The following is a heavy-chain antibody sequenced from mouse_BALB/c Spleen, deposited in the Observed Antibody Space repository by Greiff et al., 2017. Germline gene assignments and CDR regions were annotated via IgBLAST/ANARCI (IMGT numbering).Heavy chain of an antibody. CDR1: GFTFSSFG. CDR3: ARLSYDYDGFAY. D-gene: IGHD2-4*01. Sequence: EVKLMESGGGLVQPGGSRKLSCAASGFTFSSFGMHWVRQAPEKGLEWVAYISSGSSTIYYADTVKGRFTISRDNPKNTLFLQMTSLRSEDTAMYYCARLSYDYDGFAYWGQGTLVTVSA. V-gene: IGHV5-17*02. CDR2: ISSGSSTI. J-gene: IGHJ3*01.